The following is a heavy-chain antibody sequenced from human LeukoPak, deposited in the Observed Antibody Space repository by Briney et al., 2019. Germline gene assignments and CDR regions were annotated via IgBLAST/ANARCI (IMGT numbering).Heavy chain of an antibody. J-gene: IGHJ6*02. CDR1: GFTFSSYA. CDR2: ISGSGGNT. D-gene: IGHD5-18*01. Sequence: GGSLRLSYAASGFTFSSYAMSWVRQAPGKGLEWVSSISGSGGNTYYADSVKGRFTISRDNSKNTLYLQMNSLRAEDTAVYYCAKDLNSYGYYYYGMDVWGQGTTVTVSS. V-gene: IGHV3-23*01. CDR3: AKDLNSYGYYYYGMDV.